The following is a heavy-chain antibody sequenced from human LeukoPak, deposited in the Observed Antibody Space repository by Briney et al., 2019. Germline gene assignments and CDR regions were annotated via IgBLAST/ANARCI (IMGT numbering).Heavy chain of an antibody. V-gene: IGHV4-30-4*08. J-gene: IGHJ4*02. D-gene: IGHD3-3*01. CDR1: GGSISSGDYY. CDR2: IYYSGST. Sequence: SQTLSLTCTVSGGSISSGDYYWSWIRQPPGKGLGWIGYIYYSGSTYYNPSLKSRVTISVDTSKNQFSLKQSSVTAADTAVYYCARNTKNYDFWSGQIFYYWGQGTLVTVSS. CDR3: ARNTKNYDFWSGQIFYY.